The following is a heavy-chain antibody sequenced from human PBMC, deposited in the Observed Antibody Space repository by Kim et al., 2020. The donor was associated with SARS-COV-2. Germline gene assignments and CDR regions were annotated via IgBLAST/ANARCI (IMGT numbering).Heavy chain of an antibody. CDR1: GFTFSSSA. D-gene: IGHD3-22*01. CDR3: AKREYDSSTYYSYLDY. V-gene: IGHV3-23*01. CDR2: ITASGRTT. Sequence: GGSLRLSCAASGFTFSSSAMSWVRQAPGKGLERVSSITASGRTTAYADSVKGRFTVSRDNSKNTLFLQMNSQRAEDTAVYYCAKREYDSSTYYSYLDYWGQGTLVTVSS. J-gene: IGHJ4*02.